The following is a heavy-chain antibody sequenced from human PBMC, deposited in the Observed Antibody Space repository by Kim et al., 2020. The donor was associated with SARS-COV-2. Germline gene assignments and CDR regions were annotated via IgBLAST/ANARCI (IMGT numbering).Heavy chain of an antibody. D-gene: IGHD5-18*01. CDR2: IYYSGST. Sequence: SETLSLTCTVSGGSISSGGYYWSWIRQHPGKGLEWIGYIYYSGSTYYNPSLKSRVTISVDTSKNQFSLKLSSVTAADTAVYYCARDGYSYDVYGMDVWGQGTTVTVSS. J-gene: IGHJ6*02. CDR3: ARDGYSYDVYGMDV. V-gene: IGHV4-31*03. CDR1: GGSISSGGYY.